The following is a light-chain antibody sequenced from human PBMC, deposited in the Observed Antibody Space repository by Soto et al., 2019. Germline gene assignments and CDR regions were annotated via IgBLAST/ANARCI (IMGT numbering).Light chain of an antibody. CDR1: QSISSY. V-gene: IGKV1-39*01. J-gene: IGKJ2*01. CDR3: QHSYSTPYT. Sequence: DIQMTQSPSSLSASVGDRVTITCRASQSISSYLNWYQQKPGKAPKLLIYAASSLQSGVPSRFSGSGSVTDFTLTISSLKPEDFATYYCQHSYSTPYTFGQVTKLEIK. CDR2: AAS.